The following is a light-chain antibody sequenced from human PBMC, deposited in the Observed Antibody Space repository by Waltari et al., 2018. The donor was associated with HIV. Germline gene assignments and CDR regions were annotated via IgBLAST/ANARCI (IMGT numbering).Light chain of an antibody. J-gene: IGKJ4*01. CDR1: RSILYSSDNRNY. V-gene: IGKV4-1*01. CDR3: QQYFRIPPT. Sequence: DSVMTQSPDSLPVSLGERAPLNCTSSRSILYSSDNRNYLAWYQQKPRQPPILLISWASTRESGVPDRFTGSGSGTDFTLTITGLQAEDVAVYHCQQYFRIPPTFGGGTKVEIK. CDR2: WAS.